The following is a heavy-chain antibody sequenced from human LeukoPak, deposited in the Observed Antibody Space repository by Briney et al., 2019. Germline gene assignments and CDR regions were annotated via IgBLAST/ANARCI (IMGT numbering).Heavy chain of an antibody. CDR3: TRYNNDHFDY. CDR1: GFTFGGYG. J-gene: IGHJ4*03. CDR2: IAYDGSRA. V-gene: IGHV3-33*01. Sequence: GGSLRLSCAGSGFTFGGYGMHWFRQTPGKGLEWVAVIAYDGSRAFYADSVKGRFTISRDNSKNTMSVQMDDLRAEDTAVYYCTRYNNDHFDYWGQGTTVTVSS. D-gene: IGHD1-14*01.